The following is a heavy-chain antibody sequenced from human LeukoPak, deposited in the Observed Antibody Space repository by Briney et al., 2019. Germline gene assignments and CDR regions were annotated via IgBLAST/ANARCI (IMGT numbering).Heavy chain of an antibody. D-gene: IGHD2-21*01. V-gene: IGHV4-30-2*01. CDR1: GGSISSGGYY. CDR2: IYHSGST. Sequence: SETLSLTCTVSGGSISSGGYYWSWIRQPPGKGLEWIGYIYHSGSTYYNPSLKSRVTISVDRSKNQFSLKLSSVTAADTAVYYCARRVGRVGREERGRGRLYDEHIVVVITDAFDIWGQGTMVTVSS. CDR3: ARRVGRVGREERGRGRLYDEHIVVVITDAFDI. J-gene: IGHJ3*02.